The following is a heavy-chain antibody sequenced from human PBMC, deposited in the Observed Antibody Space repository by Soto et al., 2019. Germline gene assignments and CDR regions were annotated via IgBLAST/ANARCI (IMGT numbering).Heavy chain of an antibody. D-gene: IGHD2-21*01. J-gene: IGHJ6*02. CDR3: IYRRASWDYHGLDV. Sequence: GPTLVNPTQTLTLTCTFSGFSLTTGGVGVGWIRQPPGRSLEWLAVIYWNDDRRRSPSLENRLTITKDTSKNQVVLTMTNMDPVDTATYYCIYRRASWDYHGLDVWGQGTPVTVSS. V-gene: IGHV2-5*01. CDR1: GFSLTTGGVG. CDR2: IYWNDDR.